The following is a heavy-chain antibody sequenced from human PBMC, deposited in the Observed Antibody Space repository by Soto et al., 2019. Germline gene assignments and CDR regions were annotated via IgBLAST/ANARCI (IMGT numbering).Heavy chain of an antibody. V-gene: IGHV3-48*01. CDR3: ARVPRAVGMDV. J-gene: IGHJ6*02. Sequence: GSLRLSCAASGFTFSSYSMNWVRQAPGKGLEWVSYISSSSSTIYYADSVKGRFTISRDNAKNSLYLQMNSLRAEDTAVYYCARVPRAVGMDVSGPGPTLTVSS. D-gene: IGHD6-19*01. CDR2: ISSSSSTI. CDR1: GFTFSSYS.